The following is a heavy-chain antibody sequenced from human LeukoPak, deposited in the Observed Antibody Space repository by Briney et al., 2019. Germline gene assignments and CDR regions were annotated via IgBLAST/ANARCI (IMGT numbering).Heavy chain of an antibody. Sequence: GGSLRLSCTASGFTFGDYAMSWVRQAPGKGLEWVGFIRSKAYGGTTEYAASVKGRFTISRDDSKSIAYLQMNSLKTEDTAVYYCTRVAAIHDAFDIWGQGTMVTVSS. CDR1: GFTFGDYA. V-gene: IGHV3-49*04. CDR2: IRSKAYGGTT. D-gene: IGHD2-15*01. CDR3: TRVAAIHDAFDI. J-gene: IGHJ3*02.